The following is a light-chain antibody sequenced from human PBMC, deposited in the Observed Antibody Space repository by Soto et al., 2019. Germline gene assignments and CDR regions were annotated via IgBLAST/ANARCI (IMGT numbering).Light chain of an antibody. J-gene: IGLJ2*01. CDR2: EIS. Sequence: QSALTQPPSASGSPGQSVTISCTGTSSDIGTYNYVSWYQQHPGKAPKLIIYEISKRPSGVPDRFSGSKSGNTASLTVSGLQAEDEADYYCSSYAGSTNLVFGGGTKLTVL. CDR3: SSYAGSTNLV. V-gene: IGLV2-8*01. CDR1: SSDIGTYNY.